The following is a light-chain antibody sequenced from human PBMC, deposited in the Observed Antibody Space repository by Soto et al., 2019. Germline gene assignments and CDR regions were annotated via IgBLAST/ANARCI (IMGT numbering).Light chain of an antibody. CDR2: LDSDGSH. Sequence: QPVLTQSPSASASLGASVKLTCTLSSGHSSYAIAWHQQQPEKGPRDLMKLDSDGSHTKGDAIPDRFSGSSSGAERYLTISSRQSEDEADYYCQTWGTGIHVVFGGGTKVTVL. V-gene: IGLV4-69*01. J-gene: IGLJ2*01. CDR1: SGHSSYA. CDR3: QTWGTGIHVV.